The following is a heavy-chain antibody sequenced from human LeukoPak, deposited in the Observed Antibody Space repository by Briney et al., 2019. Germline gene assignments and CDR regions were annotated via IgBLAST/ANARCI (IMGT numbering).Heavy chain of an antibody. J-gene: IGHJ4*02. CDR3: ATRPRSSYGYDY. Sequence: SETLSLTCAVYGGSFSGYYWSWIRQPPGKGLEWIGEINHSGTTNYNPSLRSRVTISLDTSKNQFSLKLSSVTAADTAVYYCATRPRSSYGYDYWGQGTLVTVSS. CDR2: INHSGTT. CDR1: GGSFSGYY. D-gene: IGHD5-18*01. V-gene: IGHV4-34*01.